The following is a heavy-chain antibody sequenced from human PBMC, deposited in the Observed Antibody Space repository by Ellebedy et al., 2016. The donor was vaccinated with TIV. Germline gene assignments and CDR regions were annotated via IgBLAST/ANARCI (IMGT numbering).Heavy chain of an antibody. Sequence: MPSETLSLTCTVSGDSISSYYWSWIRQPAGKGLEWIGRIYSSGTTTYNTSLKSRVSMSVDTSKNQFSLRLSSVTAADTAVYYCARDYRESRGFLDSWGQGTLVTVSS. CDR3: ARDYRESRGFLDS. J-gene: IGHJ4*02. CDR2: IYSSGTT. V-gene: IGHV4-4*07. CDR1: GDSISSYY. D-gene: IGHD3-16*02.